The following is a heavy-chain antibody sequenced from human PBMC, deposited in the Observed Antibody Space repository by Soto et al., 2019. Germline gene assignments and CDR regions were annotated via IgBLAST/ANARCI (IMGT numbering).Heavy chain of an antibody. CDR1: GGSIGSSDYY. CDR2: FYYSGST. Sequence: SETMSLTCTVSGGSIGSSDYYWGWISQPPGKGLEWIGNFYYSGSTTYNPSLKSRVIISVDTSKNQFSLKLNSVTAADTAVYYCARRGDAGWYEPHYFDYWGQGALVTVSS. V-gene: IGHV4-39*07. D-gene: IGHD6-19*01. J-gene: IGHJ4*02. CDR3: ARRGDAGWYEPHYFDY.